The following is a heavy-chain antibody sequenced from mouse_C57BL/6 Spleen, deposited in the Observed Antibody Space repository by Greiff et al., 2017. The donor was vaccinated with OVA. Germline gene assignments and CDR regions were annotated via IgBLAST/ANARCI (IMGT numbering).Heavy chain of an antibody. Sequence: EVMLVESGGGLVQPGASLRLSCAASGFTFTDYYMSWVRQPPWKAPEWLALIRNKANGYTTEYTASVKGRFTISSDNSQNILYLQMNTLRAEDSATYYCGKRYYGYDLGYWGQGTTLTVSS. CDR1: GFTFTDYY. CDR2: IRNKANGYTT. D-gene: IGHD2-2*01. CDR3: GKRYYGYDLGY. V-gene: IGHV7-4*01. J-gene: IGHJ2*01.